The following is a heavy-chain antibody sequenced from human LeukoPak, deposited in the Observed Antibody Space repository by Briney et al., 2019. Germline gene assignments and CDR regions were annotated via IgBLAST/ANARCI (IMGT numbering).Heavy chain of an antibody. Sequence: QAGGSLRLSCATSGFNFHRYTIHWVRQAPGKGLEWVSLAGWAGGTTYYSDSVRGRFTISRDSGRNSVYLQMNSLTTDDTAFYFCAKELDTMFFDYWGQGALVTVSS. CDR3: AKELDTMFFDY. CDR1: GFNFHRYT. V-gene: IGHV3-43*01. D-gene: IGHD3-10*02. J-gene: IGHJ4*02. CDR2: AGWAGGTT.